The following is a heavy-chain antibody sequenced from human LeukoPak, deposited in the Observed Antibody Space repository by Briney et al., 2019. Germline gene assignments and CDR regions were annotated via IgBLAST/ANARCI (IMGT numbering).Heavy chain of an antibody. J-gene: IGHJ6*03. D-gene: IGHD2-15*01. CDR1: GGSISSSSYC. CDR2: IYYSGST. Sequence: SETLSLTCTVSGGSISSSSYCWGWIRQPPGKGLEWIGSIYYSGSTYYNPSLKSRVTISVDTSKNQFSLKLSSVTAAGTAVYYCAQTSEDMRYYYYYRDVGGKGTTVPVSS. V-gene: IGHV4-39*01. CDR3: AQTSEDMRYYYYYRDV.